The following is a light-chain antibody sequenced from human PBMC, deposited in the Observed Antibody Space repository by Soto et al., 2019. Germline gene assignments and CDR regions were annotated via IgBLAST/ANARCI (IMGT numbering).Light chain of an antibody. Sequence: DVQMTQSPSSLSASVGDRITITCRASQNIASYLNWYQQKPGNAPNLLIYAASSLQSGVPSRFSGRGSVTDFTLTISSLQPEDFATYYCQQSYNMPWTFGQGTKVEIK. CDR3: QQSYNMPWT. CDR2: AAS. J-gene: IGKJ1*01. CDR1: QNIASY. V-gene: IGKV1-39*01.